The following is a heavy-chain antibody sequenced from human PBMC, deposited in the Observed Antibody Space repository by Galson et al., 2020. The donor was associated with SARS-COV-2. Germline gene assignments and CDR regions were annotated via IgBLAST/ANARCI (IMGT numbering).Heavy chain of an antibody. Sequence: SETLSLTCTVSGFSISNGYFWGWIRQTPEKGLEWIGLIYHSGSTYYNPSIKSRVTISVATSKNQFSLKVTSVSAADTGVYYCARDRGVDGGISEDFDLWGRGTLVTVSS. CDR1: GFSISNGYF. J-gene: IGHJ2*01. CDR3: ARDRGVDGGISEDFDL. D-gene: IGHD2-15*01. CDR2: IYHSGST. V-gene: IGHV4-38-2*02.